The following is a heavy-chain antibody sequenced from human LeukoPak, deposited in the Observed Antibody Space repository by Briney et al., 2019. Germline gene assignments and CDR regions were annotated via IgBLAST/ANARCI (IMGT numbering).Heavy chain of an antibody. CDR1: GGTFSGCT. CDR2: INPSGGST. V-gene: IGHV1-46*01. CDR3: ASLYVHDARDAFDI. D-gene: IGHD2-8*01. Sequence: GSSVKVSCKASGGTFSGCTISWVRQAPGQGLEWMGIINPSGGSTSYAQKFQGRVTMTRDTSTSTVYMELSSLRSEDTAVYYCASLYVHDARDAFDIWGQGTMVTVSS. J-gene: IGHJ3*02.